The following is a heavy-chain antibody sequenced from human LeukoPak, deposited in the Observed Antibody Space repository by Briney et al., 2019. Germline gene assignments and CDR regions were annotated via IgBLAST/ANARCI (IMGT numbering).Heavy chain of an antibody. V-gene: IGHV3-33*01. CDR2: IWIDGSNK. Sequence: GGSLRLSCAASGFTLSSYGMHWVRQAPGKGLEWVAVIWIDGSNKYYADSVKGRFTIYRDNSKNTLYLQMNSLSAEDTAVYYCARGKEQQLYAFDIWGQGTMVTVSS. CDR3: ARGKEQQLYAFDI. D-gene: IGHD6-13*01. CDR1: GFTLSSYG. J-gene: IGHJ3*02.